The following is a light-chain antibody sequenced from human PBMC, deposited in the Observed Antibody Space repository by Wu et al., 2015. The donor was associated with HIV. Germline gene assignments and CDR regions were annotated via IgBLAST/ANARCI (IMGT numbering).Light chain of an antibody. CDR2: DAS. Sequence: EIVLTQSPGTLSLSPGERATLSCRASQIVSNSLAWFLQKPGQAPRLLIYDASNRVTGIPPRFSGSGSGTHFTLTISSLEPEDFAVYYCQQSDNGPLTFGQGTRLEIK. CDR1: QIVSNS. J-gene: IGKJ5*01. CDR3: QQSDNGPLT. V-gene: IGKV3-11*01.